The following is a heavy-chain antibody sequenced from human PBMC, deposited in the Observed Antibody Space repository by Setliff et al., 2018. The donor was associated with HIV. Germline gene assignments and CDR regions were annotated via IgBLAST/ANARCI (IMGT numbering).Heavy chain of an antibody. J-gene: IGHJ5*02. CDR1: DPIFIGGYY. Sequence: SETLSLTCTQESLRDPIFIGGYYWSWIRQHPGGGLEWIGYIYHTGKTYYNPSLQSRIIMSLDMSQNQFSLKLSSVTAADTAVYYCAKEGNSVDNWLDPWGPGTLVTVSS. CDR3: AKEGNSVDNWLDP. D-gene: IGHD1-26*01. CDR2: IYHTGKT. V-gene: IGHV4-31*03.